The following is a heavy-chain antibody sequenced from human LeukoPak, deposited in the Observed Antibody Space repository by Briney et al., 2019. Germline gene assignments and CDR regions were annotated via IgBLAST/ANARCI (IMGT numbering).Heavy chain of an antibody. J-gene: IGHJ5*02. D-gene: IGHD2-2*01. CDR2: IYSGGST. V-gene: IGHV3-53*01. CDR1: GFTVSGNY. Sequence: GGSLRLSCAASGFTVSGNYMSWGRQAPGKGLEWVSVIYSGGSTYYADSVKGRFTISRDNSKNTLYLQMNSLRADDTAVYYCVGERSSSFDPWGQGTLVTVSS. CDR3: VGERSSSFDP.